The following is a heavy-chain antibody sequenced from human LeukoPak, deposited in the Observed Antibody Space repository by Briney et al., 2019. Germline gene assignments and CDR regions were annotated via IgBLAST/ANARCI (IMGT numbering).Heavy chain of an antibody. Sequence: PSETLSLTCTVSGYSISSGYYWGWIRQPPGKGLEWIGSLYHSGNSYYNPSLKSRATISVDTSKNHFSLKLRSVTAADTAVYYCARAETYSSDWYDPSFDYWGQGTLVTVSS. CDR2: LYHSGNS. D-gene: IGHD6-19*01. V-gene: IGHV4-38-2*02. CDR3: ARAETYSSDWYDPSFDY. J-gene: IGHJ4*02. CDR1: GYSISSGYY.